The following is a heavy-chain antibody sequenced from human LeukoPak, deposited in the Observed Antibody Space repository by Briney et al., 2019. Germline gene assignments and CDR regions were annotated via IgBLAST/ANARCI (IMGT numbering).Heavy chain of an antibody. D-gene: IGHD2-21*02. CDR3: AKRDRPCSGDCSAPYYFDY. V-gene: IGHV3-23*01. CDR2: ISSSGGNT. J-gene: IGHJ4*02. CDR1: GFTFSSYA. Sequence: PGGSLRLSCAASGFTFSSYAMSWVRQAPGKGLEWVSSISSSGGNTYYSDSVKGRFTISRDNSKNTQYLQMSSLRAEDTAVYYCAKRDRPCSGDCSAPYYFDYWGQGTLVTVSS.